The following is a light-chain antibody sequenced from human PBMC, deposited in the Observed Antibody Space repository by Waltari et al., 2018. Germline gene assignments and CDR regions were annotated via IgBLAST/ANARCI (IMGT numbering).Light chain of an antibody. CDR2: AAS. J-gene: IGKJ2*01. CDR3: QQLNSYLVT. Sequence: DIQLTQSPSFLSASVGDRVTITCRASQGISSYLAWYQQKPGKAPKLLIYAASTLQSGVPSRFSGSGSGTEFTLTISILQPEDFATYYCQQLNSYLVTFGQGTKLEIK. V-gene: IGKV1-9*01. CDR1: QGISSY.